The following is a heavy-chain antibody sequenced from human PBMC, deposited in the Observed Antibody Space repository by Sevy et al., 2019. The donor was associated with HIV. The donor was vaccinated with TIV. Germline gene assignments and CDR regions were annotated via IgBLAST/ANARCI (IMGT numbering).Heavy chain of an antibody. CDR1: GDSVSSSSAA. D-gene: IGHD1-7*01. Sequence: SQTLSLTCAISGDSVSSSSAAGNWFRQSPSRGLEWLGRTYYRSKWYSDYEVSVKGRVTINPDTSKNQFSLHLESVTPEDTAVYFCARGDELNSYYYGMDVWGQGTTVTVSS. CDR3: ARGDELNSYYYGMDV. V-gene: IGHV6-1*01. CDR2: TYYRSKWYS. J-gene: IGHJ6*02.